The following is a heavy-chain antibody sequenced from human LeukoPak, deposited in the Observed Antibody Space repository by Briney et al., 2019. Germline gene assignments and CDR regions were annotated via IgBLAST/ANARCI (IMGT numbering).Heavy chain of an antibody. CDR1: GGSISSNY. D-gene: IGHD2-2*01. V-gene: IGHV4-59*08. J-gene: IGHJ5*02. Sequence: SVTLSLTCTVSGGSISSNYWSWIRQPPGKGLEWIGYICYSGSTNYNPSLKSRVTISVDTSKNQFSLKLSSVTAADTAVYYCAIHIVVVPAAKKKHWFDPWGQGTLVTVSS. CDR3: AIHIVVVPAAKKKHWFDP. CDR2: ICYSGST.